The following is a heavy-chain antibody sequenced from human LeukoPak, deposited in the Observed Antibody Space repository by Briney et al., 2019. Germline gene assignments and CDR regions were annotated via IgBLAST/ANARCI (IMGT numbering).Heavy chain of an antibody. D-gene: IGHD2-21*02. Sequence: PGGSVRLSCAASGFTFSSHSMSWVRQPPGEGLEWVAAISPSGDSTTYRDSVKGQFTISRDNSRNRLYLQMNTLTVEDTAIYYSARRLLTGGVTDFFDFWGQGAPVTVSS. CDR2: ISPSGDST. V-gene: IGHV3-23*01. CDR1: GFTFSSHS. J-gene: IGHJ4*02. CDR3: ARRLLTGGVTDFFDF.